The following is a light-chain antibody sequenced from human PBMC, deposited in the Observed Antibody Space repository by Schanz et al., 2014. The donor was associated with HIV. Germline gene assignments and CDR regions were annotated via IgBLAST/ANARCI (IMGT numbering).Light chain of an antibody. CDR1: QSVSSY. J-gene: IGKJ4*01. CDR3: QHYNSWPLT. Sequence: EIVLTQSPGTLPLSPGERATLSCRASQSVSSYLAWYQQKPGQAPRLLIYGASTRVTGIPARFSGSGSGTEFTLTISSLEPEDFAVYYCQHYNSWPLTFGGGTKVEIK. CDR2: GAS. V-gene: IGKV3-15*01.